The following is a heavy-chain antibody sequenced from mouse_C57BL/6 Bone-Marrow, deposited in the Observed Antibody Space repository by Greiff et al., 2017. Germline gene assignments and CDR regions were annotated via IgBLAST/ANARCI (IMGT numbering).Heavy chain of an antibody. J-gene: IGHJ2*01. CDR3: AREIANWDAFFDN. D-gene: IGHD4-1*01. Sequence: EVQLQQSGPELVKPGASVKISCKASGYTFTDYYMNWVKQSHGKSLEWIGDINPNNGGTSYNQKFKGKATLTVDKSSSTAYMELRSLTSEDSAVYYCAREIANWDAFFDNWGQGTTHTVS. V-gene: IGHV1-26*01. CDR1: GYTFTDYY. CDR2: INPNNGGT.